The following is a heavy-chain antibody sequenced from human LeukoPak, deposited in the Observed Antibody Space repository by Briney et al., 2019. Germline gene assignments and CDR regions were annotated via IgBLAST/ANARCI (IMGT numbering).Heavy chain of an antibody. CDR3: AEDSSGYYSSFQH. CDR1: GGSISSSSYY. Sequence: SETLSLTCTVSGGSISSSSYYWGWIRQPPGKGLEWIGSIYYSGSTYYNPSLKSRVTISVDTSKNQLSLKLSSVTAADTAIYYCAEDSSGYYSSFQHWGQGTLVTVSS. V-gene: IGHV4-39*07. D-gene: IGHD3-22*01. J-gene: IGHJ1*01. CDR2: IYYSGST.